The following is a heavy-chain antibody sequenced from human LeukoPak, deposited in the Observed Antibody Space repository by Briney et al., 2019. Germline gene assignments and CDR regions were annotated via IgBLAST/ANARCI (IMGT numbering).Heavy chain of an antibody. Sequence: GRSLRLSCAASGFTFSSYAMHWVRQAPGKGLEWVAVISYDGSNKYYADSVKGRFTISRDNSKNTLYLQMNSLRAEDTAVYYCARDRMRLIAAAAGYTDYWGQGTLVTVSS. CDR1: GFTFSSYA. D-gene: IGHD6-13*01. CDR3: ARDRMRLIAAAAGYTDY. CDR2: ISYDGSNK. V-gene: IGHV3-30*04. J-gene: IGHJ4*02.